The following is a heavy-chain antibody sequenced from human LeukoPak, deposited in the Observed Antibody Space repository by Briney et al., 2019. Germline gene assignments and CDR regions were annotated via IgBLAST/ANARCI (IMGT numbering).Heavy chain of an antibody. J-gene: IGHJ4*02. CDR1: GYTFTSYD. Sequence: ASVKVSCKASGYTFTSYDINWVRQATGQGLEWMGWMNPNSGNTGYAQKFQGRVTITRNTSISTAYMELSSLRSEDTAVYYCARGRVYSYGLDYWGQGTLVTVSS. CDR3: ARGRVYSYGLDY. CDR2: MNPNSGNT. V-gene: IGHV1-8*01. D-gene: IGHD5-18*01.